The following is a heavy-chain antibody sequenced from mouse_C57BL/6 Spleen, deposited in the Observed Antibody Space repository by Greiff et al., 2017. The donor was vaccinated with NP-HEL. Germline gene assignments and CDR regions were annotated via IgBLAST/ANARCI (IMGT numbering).Heavy chain of an antibody. CDR1: GYTFTSYW. V-gene: IGHV1-69*01. CDR3: ASWGGYFDV. J-gene: IGHJ1*03. CDR2: IDPSDSYT. D-gene: IGHD4-1*01. Sequence: QVQLQQPGAELVMPGASVKLSCKASGYTFTSYWMHWVKQRPGQGLEWIGEIDPSDSYTNYIQKFKGKSTLTVDKSSSTAYMQLSSLTSEDSAVDYWASWGGYFDVWGTGTTVTVSS.